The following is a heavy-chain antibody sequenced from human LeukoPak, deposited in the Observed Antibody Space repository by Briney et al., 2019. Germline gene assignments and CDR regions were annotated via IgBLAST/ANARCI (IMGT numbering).Heavy chain of an antibody. CDR2: ISYDGSNQ. J-gene: IGHJ3*02. D-gene: IGHD6-19*01. Sequence: GGTLRLSCAASGFTFSSYGMHWVRQAPAKGLQWVAVISYDGSNQYFADSVKGRFTISRDNSKNTLYLQMNSLRAEDTAVYYCAKDSGIAVAGTLRAFDIWGQGTMVTVSS. CDR1: GFTFSSYG. CDR3: AKDSGIAVAGTLRAFDI. V-gene: IGHV3-30*18.